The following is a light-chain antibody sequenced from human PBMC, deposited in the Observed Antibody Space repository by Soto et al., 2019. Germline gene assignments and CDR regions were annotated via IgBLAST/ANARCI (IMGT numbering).Light chain of an antibody. CDR3: QQYNNWPPPLT. V-gene: IGKV3-15*01. CDR1: QSVSSN. J-gene: IGKJ4*01. CDR2: GAS. Sequence: EIVMTQSPATLSVSPGERATLSCRASQSVSSNLAWYQQKPGQAPRLLIYGASTRATGIPARFSGSGSGTEFTXTISSXQSXDFXXYYCQQYNNWPPPLTFGGGTKVEIK.